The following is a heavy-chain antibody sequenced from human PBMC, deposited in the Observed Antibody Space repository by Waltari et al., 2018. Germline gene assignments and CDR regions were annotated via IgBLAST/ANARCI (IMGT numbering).Heavy chain of an antibody. CDR3: ARDWEQYSSGWYVLDY. V-gene: IGHV3-30*01. CDR2: ISYDGSNK. D-gene: IGHD6-19*01. CDR1: GFPFSSYA. Sequence: QVQLVESGGGVVQPGRSLRLSCAASGFPFSSYAMHWVRQAPGKGLEWVAVISYDGSNKYYADSVKGRFTISRDNSKNTLYLQMNSLRAEDTAVYYCARDWEQYSSGWYVLDYWGQGTLVTVSS. J-gene: IGHJ4*02.